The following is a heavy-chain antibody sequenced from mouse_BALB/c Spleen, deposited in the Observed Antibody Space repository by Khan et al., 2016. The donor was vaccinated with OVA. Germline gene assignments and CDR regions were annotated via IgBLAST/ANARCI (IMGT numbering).Heavy chain of an antibody. CDR3: AREEALYYVDY. V-gene: IGHV1S132*01. Sequence: VQLQQSGAELVRPGTSVKLSCKTSGYIFTSYWIHWVKQRSGQGLEWIARIYPGTDNTYYNENFKDKATLTADKSSSTVNLQLSSLKSEDSAVFFCAREEALYYVDYWGQGTTLTVSS. CDR2: IYPGTDNT. D-gene: IGHD3-2*02. J-gene: IGHJ2*01. CDR1: GYIFTSYW.